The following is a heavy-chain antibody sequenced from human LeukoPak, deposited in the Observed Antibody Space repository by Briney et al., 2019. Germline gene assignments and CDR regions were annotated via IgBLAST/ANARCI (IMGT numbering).Heavy chain of an antibody. CDR1: GITFSNYA. CDR2: INSGGSGT. J-gene: IGHJ4*02. D-gene: IGHD7-27*01. CDR3: ASSLGPLTDY. V-gene: IGHV3-74*01. Sequence: GGPLRLSCVASGITFSNYAVSWVRQAPGKGLVWVSRINSGGSGTSYADSVKGRFTISRDNAKNTLYLQMNSLRAEDTAVYYCASSLGPLTDYWGQGTLVTVSS.